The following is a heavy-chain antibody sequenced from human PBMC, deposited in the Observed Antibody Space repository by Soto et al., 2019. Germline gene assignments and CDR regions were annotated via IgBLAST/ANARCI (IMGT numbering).Heavy chain of an antibody. Sequence: QVQLVQSGAEVKKPGASVKVSCKASGYTFTSFGISWVRQAPGQGLEWMGWISGYDGNTNYAQIFQGRVTMTTDTPTRTAYRGLRGLTSAAPAIYFCARVRLRGQLAPVFWGQGPLVTVSS. CDR1: GYTFTSFG. V-gene: IGHV1-18*01. CDR3: ARVRLRGQLAPVF. D-gene: IGHD1-1*01. CDR2: ISGYDGNT. J-gene: IGHJ4*02.